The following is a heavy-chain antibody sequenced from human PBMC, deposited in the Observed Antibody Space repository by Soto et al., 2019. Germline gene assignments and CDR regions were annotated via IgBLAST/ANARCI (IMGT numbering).Heavy chain of an antibody. CDR1: GGTFSSYA. CDR2: ISAYNGNT. J-gene: IGHJ4*02. V-gene: IGHV1-18*01. D-gene: IGHD3-22*01. Sequence: ASVKVSCKASGGTFSSYAISWVRQAPGQGLEWMGWISAYNGNTNYAQKLQGRVTMTTDTSTSTAYMELRSLRSDDTAVYYCARVRDPDSSGYVDYWGQGTLVTVSS. CDR3: ARVRDPDSSGYVDY.